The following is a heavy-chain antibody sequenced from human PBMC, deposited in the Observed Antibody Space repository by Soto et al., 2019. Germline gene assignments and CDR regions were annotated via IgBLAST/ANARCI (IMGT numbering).Heavy chain of an antibody. V-gene: IGHV1-8*01. CDR3: ARLIRFLGKYGMDV. CDR2: MNPNSGNT. J-gene: IGHJ6*02. Sequence: ASVKVSCKASGYTFTSYDINWVRQAAGQGLEWMGWMNPNSGNTGYAQKFQGRVTMTRNTSISTAYMELSSLRSEDTAVYYCARLIRFLGKYGMDVWGQGTTVTVSS. CDR1: GYTFTSYD. D-gene: IGHD3-3*01.